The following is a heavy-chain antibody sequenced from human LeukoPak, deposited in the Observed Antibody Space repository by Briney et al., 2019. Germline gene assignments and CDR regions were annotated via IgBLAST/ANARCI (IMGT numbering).Heavy chain of an antibody. CDR1: GFTVSRYW. J-gene: IGHJ4*02. V-gene: IGHV3-74*01. CDR2: INSDGSST. Sequence: GGSLRLSCAASGFTVSRYWMHWVRQAPGKGLVWVSRINSDGSSTSYADSVKGRFTISRDNAKNTLYLQMNSLRAEDTAVYYCARALRFLEVDYWGQGTLVTVSS. CDR3: ARALRFLEVDY. D-gene: IGHD3-3*01.